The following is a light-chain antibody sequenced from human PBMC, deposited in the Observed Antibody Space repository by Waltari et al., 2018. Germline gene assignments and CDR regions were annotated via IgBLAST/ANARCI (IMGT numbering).Light chain of an antibody. CDR2: DAS. V-gene: IGKV3-20*01. J-gene: IGKJ1*01. Sequence: DIFLTQSPGTLSLSLGEGAPLSCRASQSISRFLAWYQQKPGQAPRLLIYDASTRATGIPDRFSGSGSGTDFSLTISRLEPEDFAVYYCQKYGTLPATFGQGTKVEIK. CDR1: QSISRF. CDR3: QKYGTLPAT.